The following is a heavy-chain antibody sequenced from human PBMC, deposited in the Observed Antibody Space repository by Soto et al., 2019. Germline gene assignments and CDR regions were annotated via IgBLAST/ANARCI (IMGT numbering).Heavy chain of an antibody. CDR2: IIPIFGTA. Sequence: SVKVSCKASGGTFSSYAISWVRQAPGQGLEWMGGIIPIFGTANYAQKFQGRVTITADESTSTAYMELSSLRSEDTAVYYCARGYSYGPPNYYYYYGMDVWGQGTTVTVS. CDR3: ARGYSYGPPNYYYYYGMDV. V-gene: IGHV1-69*13. D-gene: IGHD5-18*01. CDR1: GGTFSSYA. J-gene: IGHJ6*02.